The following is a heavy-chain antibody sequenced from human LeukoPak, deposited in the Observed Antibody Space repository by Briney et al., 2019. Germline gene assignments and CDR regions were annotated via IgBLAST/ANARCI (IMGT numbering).Heavy chain of an antibody. J-gene: IGHJ4*02. CDR3: ARDSVIWFGELFWDY. CDR1: GGSFSGYY. D-gene: IGHD3-10*01. CDR2: IYTSGST. Sequence: SETLSLTCAVYGGSFSGYYWSWIRQPAGKGLEWIGRIYTSGSTNYNPSLKSRVTMSVDTSKNQFSLKLSSVTAADTAVYYCARDSVIWFGELFWDYWGQGTLVTVSS. V-gene: IGHV4-4*07.